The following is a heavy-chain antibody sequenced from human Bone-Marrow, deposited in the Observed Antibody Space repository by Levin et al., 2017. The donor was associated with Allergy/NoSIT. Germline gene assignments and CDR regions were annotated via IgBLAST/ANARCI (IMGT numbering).Heavy chain of an antibody. CDR1: GLSVSTTH. CDR2: IYSSGST. D-gene: IGHD4-23*01. J-gene: IGHJ4*02. Sequence: PGGSLRLSCAASGLSVSTTHMYWVRQAPGKGLEWVSLIYSSGSTFYGDSVKGRFTISRDRPKNTLYLEMNNLRADDTAIYYCARDPREGGTAYGGYFDSWGQGTLVTVSS. CDR3: ARDPREGGTAYGGYFDS. V-gene: IGHV3-53*01.